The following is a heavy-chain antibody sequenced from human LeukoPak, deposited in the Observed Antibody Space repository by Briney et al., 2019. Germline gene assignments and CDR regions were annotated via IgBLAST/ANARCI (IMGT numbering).Heavy chain of an antibody. D-gene: IGHD3-3*01. CDR1: GFTFRDYA. Sequence: GGSLRLSCAASGFTFRDYAMYWVRQAPGKGLEWVSGISWDSSSVAYADSVKGRFTISRDNAKNSLYLQMNSLRAEDTAVYYCARDDPPLLEWPQGDYWGQGTLVTVSS. CDR2: ISWDSSSV. CDR3: ARDDPPLLEWPQGDY. V-gene: IGHV3-9*01. J-gene: IGHJ4*02.